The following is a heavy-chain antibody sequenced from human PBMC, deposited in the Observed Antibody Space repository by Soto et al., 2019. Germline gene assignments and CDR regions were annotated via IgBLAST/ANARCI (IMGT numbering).Heavy chain of an antibody. CDR1: GFTFTGYW. V-gene: IGHV3-74*01. D-gene: IGHD6-13*01. J-gene: IGHJ4*01. Sequence: GGSLRLSCAASGFTFTGYWMHWVRQAPGEGLMWVSRINRDGSTTGYADSVKGRFTISRDNAKNSPYLQMNSLKAEDTAVYYCVRGYSTKRYGSSSDYWGHGTLVTVS. CDR2: INRDGSTT. CDR3: VRGYSTKRYGSSSDY.